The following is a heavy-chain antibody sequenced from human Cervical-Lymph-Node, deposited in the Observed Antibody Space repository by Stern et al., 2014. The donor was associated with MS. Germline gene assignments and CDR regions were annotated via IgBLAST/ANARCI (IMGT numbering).Heavy chain of an antibody. J-gene: IGHJ5*02. CDR3: ARGRYCSSTSCDTNWFDP. CDR2: MNPNSGNT. V-gene: IGHV1-8*01. D-gene: IGHD2-2*02. Sequence: VQLVESGAEVKKPGASVKVSCKASGYTFTSYDINWVRQATGQGLEWMGWMNPNSGNTGYAQKFQGRVTMTRNTSISPAYLELSSLRSEDTAVYYCARGRYCSSTSCDTNWFDPWGQGTLDTVSS. CDR1: GYTFTSYD.